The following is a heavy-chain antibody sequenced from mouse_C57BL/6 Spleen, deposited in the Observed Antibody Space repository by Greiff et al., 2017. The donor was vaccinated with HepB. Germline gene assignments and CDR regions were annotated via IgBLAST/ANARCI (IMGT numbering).Heavy chain of an antibody. Sequence: EVKLVESEGGLVQPGSSMKLSCTASGFTFSDYYMAWVRQVPEKGLEWVANINYDGSSTYYLDSLKSRFIISRDNAKNILYLQMSSLKSEDTATYYCARDLPDYAMDYWGQGTSVTVSS. CDR1: GFTFSDYY. J-gene: IGHJ4*01. D-gene: IGHD2-1*01. CDR2: INYDGSST. V-gene: IGHV5-16*01. CDR3: ARDLPDYAMDY.